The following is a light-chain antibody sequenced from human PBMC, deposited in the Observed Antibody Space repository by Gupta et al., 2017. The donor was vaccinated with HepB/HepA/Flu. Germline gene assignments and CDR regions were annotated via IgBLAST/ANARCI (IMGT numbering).Light chain of an antibody. Sequence: EVVLTQSPGTLSLSPGARATLSCRASRSVSSAFLGWYQQKPGQAPRLLIVGASNRATGIPDRFSGSGSGTDFTLTISRLEPEDFAVYYCHQYGISPGTFGRGTKVEIK. CDR1: RSVSSAF. CDR3: HQYGISPGT. V-gene: IGKV3-20*01. CDR2: GAS. J-gene: IGKJ1*01.